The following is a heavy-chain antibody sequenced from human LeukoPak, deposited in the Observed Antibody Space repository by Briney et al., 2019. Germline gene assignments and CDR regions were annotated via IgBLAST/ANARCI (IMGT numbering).Heavy chain of an antibody. D-gene: IGHD6-13*01. V-gene: IGHV3-21*01. Sequence: GGSLRLSCAASGFTFSSYSMNWVRQAPGKGLEWVAAISSSSYIYYADSVKGRFTISRDNAKNSLYLQMNSLRAEDTAVYDCARDGGSSSWYGYFDYWGQGTLVTVSS. CDR2: ISSSSYI. CDR3: ARDGGSSSWYGYFDY. CDR1: GFTFSSYS. J-gene: IGHJ4*02.